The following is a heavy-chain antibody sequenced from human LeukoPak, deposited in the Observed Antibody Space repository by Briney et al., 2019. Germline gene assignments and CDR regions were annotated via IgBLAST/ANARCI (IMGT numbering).Heavy chain of an antibody. CDR1: GFSFNTYA. D-gene: IGHD3-22*01. Sequence: GGSLRLSCVASGFSFNTYAIHWVRQAPGKGLEWVALISYNGGRKEYAESVKGRFTIDRDNSKNTALLQMNSLRPDDTAIYSCARQEARGYLYEGLDYWGQGTLVTVSS. J-gene: IGHJ4*02. V-gene: IGHV3-30*03. CDR2: ISYNGGRK. CDR3: ARQEARGYLYEGLDY.